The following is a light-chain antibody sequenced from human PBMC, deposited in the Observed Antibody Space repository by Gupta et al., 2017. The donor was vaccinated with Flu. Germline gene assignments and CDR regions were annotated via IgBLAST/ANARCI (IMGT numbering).Light chain of an antibody. CDR3: QQDYSTRT. J-gene: IGKJ1*01. CDR1: QSVLYSSNNKNY. Sequence: DIVMTQSPDSLAVSLGERATINCKSSQSVLYSSNNKNYLAWYQQKPGQPPKLLIYWASTRESGVPDRFSGRGSGXDFTLTXSSLQAEDVAVYYWQQDYSTRTFGXGTKVEIK. CDR2: WAS. V-gene: IGKV4-1*01.